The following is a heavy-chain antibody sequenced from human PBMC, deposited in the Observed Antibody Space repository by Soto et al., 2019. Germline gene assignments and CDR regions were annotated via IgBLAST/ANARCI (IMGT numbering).Heavy chain of an antibody. CDR2: IYYTGNT. D-gene: IGHD3-22*01. J-gene: IGHJ4*02. CDR1: GASISGGDYY. Sequence: QVQLQESGPGLVKPSQTLSLTCTVSGASISGGDYYWTWIRQPPGKGLEWIGSIYYTGNTYYNPSLXXXVXXSVDPSNNQFSLKLSSVTAADTAVYYCARATYDSSTYYLDYWGQGTLVTVSS. V-gene: IGHV4-30-4*01. CDR3: ARATYDSSTYYLDY.